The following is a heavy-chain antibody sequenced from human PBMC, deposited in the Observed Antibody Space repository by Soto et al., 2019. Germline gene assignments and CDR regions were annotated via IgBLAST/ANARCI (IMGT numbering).Heavy chain of an antibody. CDR3: AREIVGTCSSTSCYHGRWFDP. J-gene: IGHJ5*02. Sequence: QVQLVQSGAEVKKPGASVKVSCKASGYTFTSYDISWVRQAPGQGLEWMGWISAYNGNTNYAQKLQGRVTMTTDTSTSTAYMELRSLRSDDTAVYYCAREIVGTCSSTSCYHGRWFDPWGQGTLVTVSS. CDR1: GYTFTSYD. V-gene: IGHV1-18*01. D-gene: IGHD2-2*01. CDR2: ISAYNGNT.